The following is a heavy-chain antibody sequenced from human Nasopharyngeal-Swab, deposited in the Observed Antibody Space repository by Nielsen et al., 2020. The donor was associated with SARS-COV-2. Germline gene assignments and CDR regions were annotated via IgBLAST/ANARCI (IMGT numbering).Heavy chain of an antibody. CDR2: ISSSGSTI. J-gene: IGHJ4*02. Sequence: RQASGKGLEWVSYISSSGSTIYYADSVKGRFTISRDNAKNSLYLQMNSLRAEDTAVYHCARGSSSFDYWGQGTLVTVSS. D-gene: IGHD6-6*01. CDR3: ARGSSSFDY. V-gene: IGHV3-11*04.